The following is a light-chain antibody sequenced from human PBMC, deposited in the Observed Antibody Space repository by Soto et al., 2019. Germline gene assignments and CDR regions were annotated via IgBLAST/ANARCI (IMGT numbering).Light chain of an antibody. V-gene: IGKV1-39*01. Sequence: DIHLTRSPTFLSASVEDRVPSTCRPSQAVPNNMAWYQQKPGKAPKLLIYAASSLQSGVPSRFSGSGSGTDFTLTISRLQPEDFATYYCQQSDSTSFTFGQGTRLEIK. J-gene: IGKJ5*01. CDR1: QAVPNN. CDR3: QQSDSTSFT. CDR2: AAS.